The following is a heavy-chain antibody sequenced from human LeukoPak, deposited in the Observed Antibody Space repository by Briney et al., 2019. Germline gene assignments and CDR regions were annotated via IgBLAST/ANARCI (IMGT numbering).Heavy chain of an antibody. V-gene: IGHV4-59*01. D-gene: IGHD2-15*01. CDR3: ASGSRGNCYEY. Sequence: SETLSLTCTVSGGSISSYYWGWIRQSPGKGLEYIGYTYYSGSTSYNPSLKSRVTISVDTSKNQFSLKLSSVTAADTAVYYCASGSRGNCYEYRGQGTLVTVSS. CDR1: GGSISSYY. J-gene: IGHJ4*02. CDR2: TYYSGST.